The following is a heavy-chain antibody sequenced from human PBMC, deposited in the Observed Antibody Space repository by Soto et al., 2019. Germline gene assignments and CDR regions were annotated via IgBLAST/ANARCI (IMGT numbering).Heavy chain of an antibody. CDR1: GGSFSGYY. CDR3: AGEGITGTTYGLDY. CDR2: INHSGST. V-gene: IGHV4-34*01. Sequence: QVQLQQWGAGLLKPSETLSLTCAVYGGSFSGYYWSWIRQPPGKGLEWIGEINHSGSTNSNPSLKSRVTMSVDTSKNQFSLKLSSVTAADTAVYYCAGEGITGTTYGLDYWGQGTLVTVSS. J-gene: IGHJ4*02. D-gene: IGHD1-7*01.